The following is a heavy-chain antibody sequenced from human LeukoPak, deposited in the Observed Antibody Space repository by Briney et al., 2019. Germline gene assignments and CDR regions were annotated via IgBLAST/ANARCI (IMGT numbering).Heavy chain of an antibody. CDR2: IYHSGST. D-gene: IGHD1-1*01. J-gene: IGHJ3*02. CDR3: ARDPGKTGKTSAFDI. Sequence: SETLSLTCTVSGYSISSGYYWGWIRQPPGEGLEGIGSIYHSGSTYYNPSLKSRVTISVDTSKNQFSLKLSSVTAADTAVYYCARDPGKTGKTSAFDIWGQGTMVTVSS. V-gene: IGHV4-38-2*02. CDR1: GYSISSGYY.